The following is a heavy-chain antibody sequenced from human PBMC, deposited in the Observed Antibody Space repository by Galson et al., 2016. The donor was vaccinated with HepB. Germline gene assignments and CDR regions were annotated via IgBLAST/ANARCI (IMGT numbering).Heavy chain of an antibody. CDR2: IKQDASEK. V-gene: IGHV3-7*01. CDR1: GFAINTYW. Sequence: SLRLSCAASGFAINTYWMSWVRHAPGQGLEWVANIKQDASEKYYVDSVKGRFTISRDNANNSLYLQMNSLTADETAVYYCARDYRHCGADPMGAQGTLVTVSS. D-gene: IGHD2-21*02. CDR3: ARDYRHCGADPM. J-gene: IGHJ4*02.